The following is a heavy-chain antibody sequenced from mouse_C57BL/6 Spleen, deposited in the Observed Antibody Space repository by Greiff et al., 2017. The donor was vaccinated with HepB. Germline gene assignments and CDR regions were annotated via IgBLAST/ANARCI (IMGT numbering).Heavy chain of an antibody. V-gene: IGHV1-72*01. J-gene: IGHJ2*01. CDR2: IDPNSGGT. Sequence: QVQLKQPGAELVKPGASVKLSCKASGYTFTSYWMHWVKQRPGRGLEWIGRIDPNSGGTKYNEKFKSKATLTVDKPSSTAYMQLSSLTSEDSAVYYCLLYYDYDEGYWGQGTTLTVSS. CDR3: LLYYDYDEGY. CDR1: GYTFTSYW. D-gene: IGHD2-4*01.